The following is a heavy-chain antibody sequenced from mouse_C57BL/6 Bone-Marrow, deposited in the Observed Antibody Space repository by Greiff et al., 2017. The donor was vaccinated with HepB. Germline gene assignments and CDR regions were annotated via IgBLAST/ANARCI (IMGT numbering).Heavy chain of an antibody. CDR1: GFNIKDDY. CDR3: STVTLGN. D-gene: IGHD2-1*01. Sequence: EVQLQQSGAELVRPGASVKLSCTASGFNIKDDYMHWVKQRPEQGLEWIGWIDPENGDTEYASKFQGKANITADTSSNTAYLQLSSLTSEDTAVYYCSTVTLGNGGQGTLVTVSA. CDR2: IDPENGDT. J-gene: IGHJ3*01. V-gene: IGHV14-4*01.